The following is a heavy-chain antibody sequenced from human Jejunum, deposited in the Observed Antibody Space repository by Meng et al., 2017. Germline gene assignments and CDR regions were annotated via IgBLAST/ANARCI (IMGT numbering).Heavy chain of an antibody. CDR1: GGSISGYY. CDR3: VRDFGMASRFDP. Sequence: SETLSLTCTVSGGSISGYYWSWIRQPPGKGLEWIGYIYSSGTTSYNPSLKSRVTISVDKSKNQFSLNLNSVTAADTAVYYCVRDFGMASRFDPWGQGTLVTVSS. CDR2: IYSSGTT. J-gene: IGHJ5*02. D-gene: IGHD5-24*01. V-gene: IGHV4-59*01.